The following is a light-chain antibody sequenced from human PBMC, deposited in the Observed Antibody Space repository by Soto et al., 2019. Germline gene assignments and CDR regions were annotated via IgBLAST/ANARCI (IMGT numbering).Light chain of an antibody. CDR1: SSDVGGYVY. CDR3: SSYAGSKSV. V-gene: IGLV2-8*01. CDR2: EVS. J-gene: IGLJ1*01. Sequence: QSVLTQPPSASGSPGQSVTISCTGTSSDVGGYVYVSWYQQDPGKVPKLVIYEVSKRPSGVPDRFSGSKSGNTASLTISGLQADDEADYYCSSYAGSKSVFGSGTKLTVL.